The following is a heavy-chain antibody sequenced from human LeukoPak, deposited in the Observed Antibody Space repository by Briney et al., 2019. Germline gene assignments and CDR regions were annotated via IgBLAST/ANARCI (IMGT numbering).Heavy chain of an antibody. Sequence: PSETLSLTCTVSGGSISSSSCYWGWIRQPPGKGLEWIGSIYYSGSTYYNPSLKSRITISVDTSKNQFSLKLSSVTAADTAVYYCARGHSSGSYSDYFDYWGQGTLVTVSS. CDR2: IYYSGST. J-gene: IGHJ4*02. D-gene: IGHD3-10*01. CDR1: GGSISSSSCY. V-gene: IGHV4-39*07. CDR3: ARGHSSGSYSDYFDY.